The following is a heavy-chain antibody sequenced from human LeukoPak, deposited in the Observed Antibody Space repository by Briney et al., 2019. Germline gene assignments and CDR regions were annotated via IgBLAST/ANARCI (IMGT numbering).Heavy chain of an antibody. V-gene: IGHV3-11*01. D-gene: IGHD3-22*01. Sequence: GGSLRLSCAASGFTFSDYYMSWIRQAPGKGLEWVSYISSSGSTIYNADSVKGRITISRDNAKNSLYLQMNSLRAEDTAVYYCARQYYFDSSACLDYWGQGTLVTVSS. CDR1: GFTFSDYY. J-gene: IGHJ4*02. CDR2: ISSSGSTI. CDR3: ARQYYFDSSACLDY.